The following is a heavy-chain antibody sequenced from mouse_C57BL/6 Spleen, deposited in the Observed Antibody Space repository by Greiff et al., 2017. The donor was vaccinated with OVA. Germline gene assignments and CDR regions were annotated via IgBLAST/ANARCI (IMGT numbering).Heavy chain of an antibody. CDR1: GYTFTSYW. J-gene: IGHJ2*01. D-gene: IGHD1-1*01. CDR3: ATPVVGDYFDY. Sequence: QVQLQQSGAELVKPGASVKLSCKASGYTFTSYWMHWVKQRPGQGLEWIGMIHPNSGSTNYNEKFKSKATLTVDKSSSTAYMQLSSLTSEDSAVYYCATPVVGDYFDYWGQGTTLTVSS. CDR2: IHPNSGST. V-gene: IGHV1-64*01.